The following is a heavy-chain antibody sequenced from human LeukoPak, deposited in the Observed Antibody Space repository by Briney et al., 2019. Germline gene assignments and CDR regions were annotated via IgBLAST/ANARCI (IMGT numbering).Heavy chain of an antibody. J-gene: IGHJ6*03. CDR2: INHSGST. V-gene: IGHV4-34*01. CDR1: GGSFSGYY. CDR3: ARETYSTKYFYFYMDV. D-gene: IGHD5-18*01. Sequence: SETLSLTCAVYGGSFSGYYWSWIRQPPGKGLEWIGEINHSGSTNYNPTLKSRVTISVDTSKNQFSLKLSSVTAADTAVYYCARETYSTKYFYFYMDVWGKGTTVTVSS.